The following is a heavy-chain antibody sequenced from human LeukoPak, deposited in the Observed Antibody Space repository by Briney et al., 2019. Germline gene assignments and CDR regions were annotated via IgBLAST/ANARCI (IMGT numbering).Heavy chain of an antibody. CDR2: IYPGDSDT. V-gene: IGHV5-51*01. J-gene: IGHJ4*02. Sequence: GESLKISCKGSGYSFTSYWIAWVRQMPGKGLGCMGIIYPGDSDTRYSPSFQGQVTISADKSISTAYVQWNSLKASDTAMYYCARRGSGSSIDYWGQGTLVTVSS. D-gene: IGHD3-10*01. CDR3: ARRGSGSSIDY. CDR1: GYSFTSYW.